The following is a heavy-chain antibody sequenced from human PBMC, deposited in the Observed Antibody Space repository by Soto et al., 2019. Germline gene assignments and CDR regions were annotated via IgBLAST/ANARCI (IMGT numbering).Heavy chain of an antibody. CDR2: IYYSGST. Sequence: TSETLSLTCTVSGGSISSGDYYWSWIRQPPGKGLEWIGYIYYSGSTYYNPSLKSRVTISVDTSKNQFSLKLSSVTAADTAVYYWAREGPKTRFDPWGQETLVTVSS. V-gene: IGHV4-30-4*01. CDR3: AREGPKTRFDP. CDR1: GGSISSGDYY. J-gene: IGHJ5*02.